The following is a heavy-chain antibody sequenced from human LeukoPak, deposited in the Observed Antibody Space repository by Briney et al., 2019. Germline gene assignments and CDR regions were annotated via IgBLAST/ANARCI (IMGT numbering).Heavy chain of an antibody. CDR1: GGTFSSYA. D-gene: IGHD3-3*01. J-gene: IGHJ4*02. CDR2: INPIFDSA. Sequence: ASLKVSCKASGGTFSSYAISWVRQAPGQGLEWMGGINPIFDSANYAQKFQGRVTMTRDTSISTAYMELSRLRSDDTAVYYCARDSYYDFWSGYYFDRIIDGDPYYFDYWGQGTLVTVSS. CDR3: ARDSYYDFWSGYYFDRIIDGDPYYFDY. V-gene: IGHV1-69*05.